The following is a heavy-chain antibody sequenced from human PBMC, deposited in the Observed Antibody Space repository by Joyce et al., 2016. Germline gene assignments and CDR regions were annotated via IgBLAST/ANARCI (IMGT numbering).Heavy chain of an antibody. Sequence: QVQLVESGGGLVKPGGSLRLSCAASGFTFNDYYMSWIRQAPGKGLEWFSDISGSSGYTSYADSVKARFTISRDNAKNSLYLQMNSLRADDTAVYYCARAGRGDLGDYFDYWGQGALVTVSS. V-gene: IGHV3-11*06. CDR3: ARAGRGDLGDYFDY. CDR1: GFTFNDYY. J-gene: IGHJ4*02. CDR2: ISGSSGYT. D-gene: IGHD2-21*02.